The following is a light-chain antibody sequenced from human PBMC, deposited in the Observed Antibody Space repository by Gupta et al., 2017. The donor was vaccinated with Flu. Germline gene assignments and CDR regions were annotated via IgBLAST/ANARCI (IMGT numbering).Light chain of an antibody. CDR3: QHRANCPFI. Sequence: VFTQSPPTLSLSRGDSATLPCRASQSVTPLLSWYQQKHGQSSLLLFYDSNKRATGIPSRFSGSGSGTDFILTISKVHPEYFAFYYYQHRANCPFIFGGGTRVE. CDR1: QSVTPL. CDR2: DSN. V-gene: IGKV3-11*01. J-gene: IGKJ4*01.